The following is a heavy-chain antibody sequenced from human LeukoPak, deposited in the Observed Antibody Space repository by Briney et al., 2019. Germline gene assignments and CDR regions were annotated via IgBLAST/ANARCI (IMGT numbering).Heavy chain of an antibody. J-gene: IGHJ5*02. Sequence: GGSLRLSCAASGFIFSNYAMHWVRQAPGKGLEWVALISYDGSNKYYADSVKGRFTISRDNSKNTLYLQMDSLGAEDTAVYYCARDLRYGGNSGFDPWGQGTLVTVSS. D-gene: IGHD4-23*01. V-gene: IGHV3-30-3*01. CDR1: GFIFSNYA. CDR3: ARDLRYGGNSGFDP. CDR2: ISYDGSNK.